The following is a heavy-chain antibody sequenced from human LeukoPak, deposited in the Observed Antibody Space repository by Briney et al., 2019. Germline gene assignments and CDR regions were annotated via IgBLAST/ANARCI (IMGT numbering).Heavy chain of an antibody. Sequence: SETLSLTCAVYGGSFSGYYWSWIRQPPGKGLEWIGEINHSGSTNYNPSLKSRVTISVDTSKNQFSLKLSSVTAADTAVYYCARKAAAGTGRYRFDPWGQGTLVTVSS. D-gene: IGHD6-13*01. V-gene: IGHV4-34*01. CDR2: INHSGST. CDR1: GGSFSGYY. J-gene: IGHJ5*02. CDR3: ARKAAAGTGRYRFDP.